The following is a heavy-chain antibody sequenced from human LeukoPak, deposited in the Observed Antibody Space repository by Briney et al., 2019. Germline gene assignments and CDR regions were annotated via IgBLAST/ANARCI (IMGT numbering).Heavy chain of an antibody. V-gene: IGHV4-59*12. D-gene: IGHD3-3*01. CDR3: ARGDYDFRSGRSQYNWFDP. CDR2: IYYSGST. J-gene: IGHJ5*02. Sequence: SETLSLTCTVSVGPSSTYYWSWIRPPPGKGLEWIGYIYYSGSTNYNPSLKSRVTISVDTSKNQFSLKLSSVTAADTAVYYCARGDYDFRSGRSQYNWFDPWGQGTLVPVSA. CDR1: VGPSSTYY.